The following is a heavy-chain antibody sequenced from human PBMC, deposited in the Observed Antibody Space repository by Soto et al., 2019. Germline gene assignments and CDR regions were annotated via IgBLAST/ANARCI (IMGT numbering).Heavy chain of an antibody. D-gene: IGHD2-21*01. V-gene: IGHV3-74*01. CDR3: VRDMWSTTDYYYVMDV. CDR1: GFTLSNYW. J-gene: IGHJ6*02. Sequence: PGGSLRLSCAAYGFTLSNYWMHWVRRAPGKGLVWVSRINSDGRNTPYADSVKGRFTISRDNAKNTLYLQMDSLRDEDTAVYFCVRDMWSTTDYYYVMDVWGQGTTVTVSS. CDR2: INSDGRNT.